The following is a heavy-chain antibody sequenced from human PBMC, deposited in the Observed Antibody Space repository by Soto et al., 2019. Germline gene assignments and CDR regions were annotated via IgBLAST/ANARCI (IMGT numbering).Heavy chain of an antibody. CDR3: ARRAYYFDDTGSHAFDI. V-gene: IGHV3-23*01. CDR2: IGTSGDNT. Sequence: EVQLLESGGGLRQPGGSLRLSCVASGYNFNQYAVSWVSQAPGKGLEWVSAIGTSGDNTYYTDSVKGRFTISRDNSKNMLYLQMDSLTAEDTAVYYCARRAYYFDDTGSHAFDIWGQGTRVTVSS. CDR1: GYNFNQYA. J-gene: IGHJ3*02. D-gene: IGHD3-22*01.